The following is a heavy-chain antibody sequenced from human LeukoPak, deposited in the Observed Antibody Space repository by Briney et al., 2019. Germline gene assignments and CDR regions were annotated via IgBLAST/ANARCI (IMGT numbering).Heavy chain of an antibody. D-gene: IGHD2-15*01. CDR2: IYTSGST. J-gene: IGHJ4*02. Sequence: PSQTLSLTCTVSGGSISSGSSYWSWIRQPAGKGLEWIGRIYTSGSTNYNPSLKSRVTISVDTSKNQFSLKLSSVTAADTAVYYCARVICSGGSCRFDYWGQGTLVTVSS. CDR1: GGSISSGSSY. CDR3: ARVICSGGSCRFDY. V-gene: IGHV4-61*02.